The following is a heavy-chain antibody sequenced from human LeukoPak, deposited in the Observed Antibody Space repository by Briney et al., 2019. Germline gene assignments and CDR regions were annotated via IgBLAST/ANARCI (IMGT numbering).Heavy chain of an antibody. D-gene: IGHD3-10*01. CDR2: ISYDGSNK. CDR3: ARGARGLLWFGELLYED. Sequence: PGGSLRLSCAASGFTFSSYAMSWVRQAPGKGLEWVAVISYDGSNKYYADSVKGRFTISRDNSKNTLYLQMNSLRAEDTAVYYCARGARGLLWFGELLYEDWGQGTLVTVSS. J-gene: IGHJ4*02. CDR1: GFTFSSYA. V-gene: IGHV3-30-3*01.